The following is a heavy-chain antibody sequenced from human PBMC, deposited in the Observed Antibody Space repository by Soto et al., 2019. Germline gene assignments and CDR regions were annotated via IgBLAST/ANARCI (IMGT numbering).Heavy chain of an antibody. Sequence: ASVKVSCKASGYTFTSYGISWVRQAPGQGLEWMGWISAYKGNTNYAQKLQGRVTMTTDTSTSTAYMELRSLRSDDTAVYYCARDETQRDWFDPWGQGTLVTVSS. CDR1: GYTFTSYG. V-gene: IGHV1-18*01. CDR3: ARDETQRDWFDP. J-gene: IGHJ5*02. CDR2: ISAYKGNT.